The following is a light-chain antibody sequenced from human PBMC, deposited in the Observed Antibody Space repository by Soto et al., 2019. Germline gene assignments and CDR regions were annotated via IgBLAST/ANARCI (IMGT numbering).Light chain of an antibody. CDR3: SSYTTTDTLI. Sequence: QSVLTQPASVSGSPGQSITISCTGTSSDIGRYNHVSWYQQYPGKAPKLMIYEVNNRPSGVSDRFSGSKSGNTASLTLSGLRTEDEANYYCSSYTTTDTLIFGGGTKLTVL. J-gene: IGLJ2*01. V-gene: IGLV2-14*01. CDR1: SSDIGRYNH. CDR2: EVN.